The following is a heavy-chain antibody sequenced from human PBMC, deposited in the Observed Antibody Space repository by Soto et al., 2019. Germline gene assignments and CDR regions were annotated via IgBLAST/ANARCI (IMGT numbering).Heavy chain of an antibody. Sequence: QLQLQESGPGLVKPSETLSLTCTVSGGSISSSSYYWGWIRQPPGKGLEWIGSIYYSGSTYYNPSLKSRVTISVDTSKNQFSLKLSSVTAADTAVYYCARHNGIVVVVAATPGLENYFDYWGQGTLVTVSS. CDR2: IYYSGST. V-gene: IGHV4-39*01. CDR1: GGSISSSSYY. D-gene: IGHD2-15*01. J-gene: IGHJ4*02. CDR3: ARHNGIVVVVAATPGLENYFDY.